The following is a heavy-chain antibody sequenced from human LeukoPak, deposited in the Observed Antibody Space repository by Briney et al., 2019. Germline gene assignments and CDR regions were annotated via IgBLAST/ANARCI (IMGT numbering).Heavy chain of an antibody. CDR1: GFTFSGYA. J-gene: IGHJ4*02. D-gene: IGHD5-18*01. V-gene: IGHV3-23*01. CDR2: ISGSGGSS. CDR3: ARAPRGYSYGALFDY. Sequence: GGSLRLSCAASGFTFSGYAMSWVRQAPGKGLEWVSAISGSGGSSYYADSVKGRFTISRDNSKNTLYLQMNSLRAEDTAVYYCARAPRGYSYGALFDYWGQGTLVTVSS.